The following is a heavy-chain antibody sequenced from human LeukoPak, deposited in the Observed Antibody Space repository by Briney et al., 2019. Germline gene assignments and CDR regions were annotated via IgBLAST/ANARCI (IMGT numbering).Heavy chain of an antibody. J-gene: IGHJ5*01. Sequence: SVTVSRNSSGYTFTGYYKNWVRQAPGQGLEWMGWINPKSGDTKYSQKFQGRVTMTRDTSISTDYMELSRLRSDDTAVYYCARYGHSYGYGWFDPWGQG. V-gene: IGHV1-2*02. CDR2: INPKSGDT. D-gene: IGHD5-18*01. CDR1: GYTFTGYY. CDR3: ARYGHSYGYGWFDP.